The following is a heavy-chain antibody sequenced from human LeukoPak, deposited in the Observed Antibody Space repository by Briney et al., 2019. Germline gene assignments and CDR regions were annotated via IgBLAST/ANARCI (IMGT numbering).Heavy chain of an antibody. D-gene: IGHD4-17*01. J-gene: IGHJ6*02. CDR3: ARDRISDYGQYYYYGMDV. Sequence: GGSLRLSCAASGFTFSSYWMSWVRQAPGKGLEWVANIKRDGSEKYYVDSVKGRFTISRDNAKNSLYLQMNSLRAEDTAVYYCARDRISDYGQYYYYGMDVWGQGTTVTVSS. CDR1: GFTFSSYW. V-gene: IGHV3-7*03. CDR2: IKRDGSEK.